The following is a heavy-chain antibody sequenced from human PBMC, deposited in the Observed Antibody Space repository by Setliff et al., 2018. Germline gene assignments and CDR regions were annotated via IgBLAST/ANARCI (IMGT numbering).Heavy chain of an antibody. Sequence: GASVKVSCRAVGYTFLSYGLSWVRQAPGQGLEWMGWISAYTGKTDYAQNFQGRVTMTTGTSTNTAYLELRSLRYDDTAVYFCARAPRLEWILPTFDYWGQGTPVTVSS. CDR2: ISAYTGKT. CDR3: ARAPRLEWILPTFDY. V-gene: IGHV1-18*01. D-gene: IGHD3-3*01. J-gene: IGHJ4*02. CDR1: GYTFLSYG.